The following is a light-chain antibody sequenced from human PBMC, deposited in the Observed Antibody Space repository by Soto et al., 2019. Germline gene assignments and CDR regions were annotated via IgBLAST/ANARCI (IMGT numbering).Light chain of an antibody. CDR1: QTISSW. V-gene: IGKV1-5*03. CDR2: KAS. Sequence: DIQMTQPPSTLSGSVGDRVTITCRASQTISSWFAWYQQKPGKAPKLLIYKASTLKSGVPSRFSGSGSGTEFTLTISNLQPEDLATYFCQQSFDFPWTFGQGTKVDIK. J-gene: IGKJ1*01. CDR3: QQSFDFPWT.